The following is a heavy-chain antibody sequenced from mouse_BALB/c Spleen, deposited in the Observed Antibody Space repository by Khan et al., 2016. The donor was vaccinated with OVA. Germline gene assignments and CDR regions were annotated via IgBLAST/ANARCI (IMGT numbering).Heavy chain of an antibody. V-gene: IGHV1-9*01. Sequence: QVQLQQSGVELMKPGASVKISCKATGYTFSSYWIAWVKQRPGHGLEWHGEFLPGRGTINTHEKLRGRTTFTAEPSSNIAYMQLNSMTSKDSAVFYWARGAGTMYGMDYWGQGTSVTVSS. J-gene: IGHJ4*01. CDR2: FLPGRGTI. CDR3: ARGAGTMYGMDY. CDR1: GYTFSSYW.